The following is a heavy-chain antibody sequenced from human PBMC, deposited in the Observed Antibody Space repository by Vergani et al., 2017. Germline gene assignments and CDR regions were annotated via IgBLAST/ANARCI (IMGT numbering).Heavy chain of an antibody. Sequence: QVQLQQWGAGLLKPSETLSLTCAVYGGSISSGGYYWSWIRQHPGKGLEWIGYIYYSGSTYYNPSLKSRVTISVDTSKNQFSLKLSSVTAADTAVYYCARSRGYLDYWGQGTLVTVSS. CDR3: ARSRGYLDY. D-gene: IGHD3-10*01. CDR2: IYYSGST. J-gene: IGHJ4*02. CDR1: GGSISSGGYY. V-gene: IGHV4-31*11.